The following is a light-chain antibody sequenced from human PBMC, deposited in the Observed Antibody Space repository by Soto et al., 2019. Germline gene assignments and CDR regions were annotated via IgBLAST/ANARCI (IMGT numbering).Light chain of an antibody. CDR3: QQGYSTHWT. CDR1: QSISSY. V-gene: IGKV1-39*01. J-gene: IGKJ1*01. CDR2: AAS. Sequence: DIQMTQSPSSLSASVGDIVTITFRASQSISSYLNWYQQNPGKAPKLLIYAASSLQSGVPSRFSGSGSGTDFTLTISSLQPEDFATYYCQQGYSTHWTFGQGTKVDIK.